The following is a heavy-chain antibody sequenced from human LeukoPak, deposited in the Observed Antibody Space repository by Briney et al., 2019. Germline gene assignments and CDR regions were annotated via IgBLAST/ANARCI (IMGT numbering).Heavy chain of an antibody. CDR3: AKDSAKAYQYGYSSSWYPYFDL. J-gene: IGHJ2*01. CDR2: ISGSGGST. Sequence: GGSLRLSCAASGFTFSSYAMSWVRQAPGKGLEWVSAISGSGGSTYYADSVKGRFTISRDNSKNTLYLQMNSLRAEDTAVYYCAKDSAKAYQYGYSSSWYPYFDLWGRGTVVTVSS. V-gene: IGHV3-23*01. D-gene: IGHD6-13*01. CDR1: GFTFSSYA.